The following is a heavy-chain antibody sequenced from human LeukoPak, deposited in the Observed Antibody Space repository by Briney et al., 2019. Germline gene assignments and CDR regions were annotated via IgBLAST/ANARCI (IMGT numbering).Heavy chain of an antibody. CDR3: ARGPARPSWFDP. V-gene: IGHV4-61*02. CDR1: GGSISSGSYY. D-gene: IGHD6-6*01. CDR2: IYTSGST. J-gene: IGHJ5*02. Sequence: SQTLSLTCTVSGGSISSGSYYWSWIRQPAGKGLEWIGRIYTSGSTNYNPSLKSRVTMSVDTSKNQFSLKLSSVTAADTAVYYCARGPARPSWFDPWGQGTLVTVSS.